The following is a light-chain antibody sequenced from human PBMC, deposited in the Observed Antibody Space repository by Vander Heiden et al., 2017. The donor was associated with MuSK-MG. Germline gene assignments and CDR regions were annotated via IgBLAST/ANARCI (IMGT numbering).Light chain of an antibody. Sequence: DIQMHQSPSTLSASVGDRVTITCRASQSISSWLAWYQQKPGKAPKLLIYKASSLESGVPSRFSGSGSGTEFTLTISSLQPDDFATYYCQQYNSYSYTFGQGTKLEIK. V-gene: IGKV1-5*03. CDR3: QQYNSYSYT. J-gene: IGKJ2*01. CDR2: KAS. CDR1: QSISSW.